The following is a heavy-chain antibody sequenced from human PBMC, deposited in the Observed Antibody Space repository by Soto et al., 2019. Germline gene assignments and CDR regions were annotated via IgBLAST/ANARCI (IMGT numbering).Heavy chain of an antibody. J-gene: IGHJ6*02. Sequence: PGGSLRLSCEASVFNFRTYAMHWVRQAPGEGLEWVAIISYDGSKKYYADSVKGRFTISRDNSKNTLYLQMNSLRPEDTAVYYCAIPLSSTTPYSPFYYYGMDVWGQGTTVTVSS. CDR2: ISYDGSKK. D-gene: IGHD1-26*01. V-gene: IGHV3-30-3*01. CDR3: AIPLSSTTPYSPFYYYGMDV. CDR1: VFNFRTYA.